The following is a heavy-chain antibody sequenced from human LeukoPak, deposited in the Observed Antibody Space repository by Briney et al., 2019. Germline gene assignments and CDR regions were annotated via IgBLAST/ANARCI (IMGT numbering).Heavy chain of an antibody. J-gene: IGHJ4*02. CDR3: ARDLGRGDY. CDR1: GGSINSYY. Sequence: PSETLSLTCTVSGGSINSYYCSWLRQPPGKGLEWIGYIFSPGSTNYNPSLKSRVTISLDTSKNQFSLKLNSVTAADTAVYYCARDLGRGDYWGQGTLVTVSS. V-gene: IGHV4-59*01. CDR2: IFSPGST. D-gene: IGHD3-16*01.